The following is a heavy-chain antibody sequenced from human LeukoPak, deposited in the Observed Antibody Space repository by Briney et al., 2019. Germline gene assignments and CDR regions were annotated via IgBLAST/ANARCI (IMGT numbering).Heavy chain of an antibody. D-gene: IGHD1-7*01. V-gene: IGHV3-11*04. CDR2: ISSSGSTI. J-gene: IGHJ5*02. Sequence: PGGSLRLSCAASGFTFSDYYMSWIRQAPGKGLELVSYISSSGSTIYYADSVKGRFTISRDNAKNSLYLQMNSLRAEDTAVYYCARDDWNYVYGFDPWGQGTLVTVSS. CDR3: ARDDWNYVYGFDP. CDR1: GFTFSDYY.